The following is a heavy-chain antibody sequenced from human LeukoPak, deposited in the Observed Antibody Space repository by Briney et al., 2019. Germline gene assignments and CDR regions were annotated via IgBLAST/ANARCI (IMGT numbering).Heavy chain of an antibody. CDR3: AREVPMQAFDI. Sequence: SETLSLTCAVYGGSFSGYYWSWIRQPPGKGLEWIGEINHSGSTNYNPSLKSRVTISVDTPKNQFSLKLSSVTAADTAVYYCAREVPMQAFDIWGQGTMVTVSS. D-gene: IGHD3-10*01. J-gene: IGHJ3*02. V-gene: IGHV4-34*01. CDR1: GGSFSGYY. CDR2: INHSGST.